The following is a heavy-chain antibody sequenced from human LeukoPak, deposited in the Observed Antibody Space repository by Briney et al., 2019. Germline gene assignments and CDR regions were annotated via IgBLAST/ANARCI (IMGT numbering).Heavy chain of an antibody. Sequence: GGSLRLSCAASGFTFSSYSMNWVRQAPEEGLEWVSSISSSSSYIYYADSVKGRFTISRDNAKNSLYLQMNSLRAEDTAVYYCARGYCSSTSCYGSKGDAFDIWGQGTMVTVSS. CDR3: ARGYCSSTSCYGSKGDAFDI. D-gene: IGHD2-2*01. J-gene: IGHJ3*02. CDR1: GFTFSSYS. V-gene: IGHV3-21*01. CDR2: ISSSSSYI.